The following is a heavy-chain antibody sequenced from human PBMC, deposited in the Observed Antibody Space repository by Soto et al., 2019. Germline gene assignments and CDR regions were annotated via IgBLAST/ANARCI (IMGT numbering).Heavy chain of an antibody. V-gene: IGHV4-4*02. CDR3: ARGVSYRWVY. CDR2: VHHSGTT. CDR1: GGSVNTGYW. D-gene: IGHD3-16*02. Sequence: SETLSLTCAVSGGSVNTGYWWSWVRQPPGKGLEWIGEVHHSGTTNYIQSLTSRLTMSVDKSGNQVSLELTSAAAADAAVYYCARGVSYRWVYWGQGTLVTVSS. J-gene: IGHJ4*02.